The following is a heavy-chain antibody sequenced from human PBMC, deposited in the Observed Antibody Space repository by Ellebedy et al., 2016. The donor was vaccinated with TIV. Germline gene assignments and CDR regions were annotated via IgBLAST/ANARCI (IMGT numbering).Heavy chain of an antibody. V-gene: IGHV5-51*01. CDR2: IYPGDSDT. Sequence: GESLKISXQDSAYAFTNSWIAWVRQMPGKGLEWMGIIYPGDSDTRYSPSFQGQVTISADKSISTAYLQWSSLKASDTAMYYSARRGRSEFFQHWGQGTLVSVSS. J-gene: IGHJ1*01. CDR1: AYAFTNSW. CDR3: ARRGRSEFFQH. D-gene: IGHD3-3*01.